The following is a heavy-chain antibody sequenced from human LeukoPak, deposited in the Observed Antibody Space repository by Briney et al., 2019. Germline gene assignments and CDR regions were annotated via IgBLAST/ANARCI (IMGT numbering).Heavy chain of an antibody. CDR2: INKDGSEK. CDR1: GFTFSNYW. V-gene: IGHV3-7*01. Sequence: PGGSLRLSCAASGFTFSNYWMSWVRQAPGKGLEWVAHINKDGSEKYYVDSVKGRFTISRDNAKNSLYLQMNSPRVEDTAVYYCARDKVTYWGQGTLVTVSS. J-gene: IGHJ4*02. CDR3: ARDKVTY.